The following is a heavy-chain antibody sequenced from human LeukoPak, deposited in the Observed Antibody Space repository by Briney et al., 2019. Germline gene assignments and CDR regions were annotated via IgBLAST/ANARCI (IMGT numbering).Heavy chain of an antibody. D-gene: IGHD3-22*01. CDR2: ISRSGSTI. J-gene: IGHJ4*02. CDR3: ASYGGYYESSGHYYRYFDH. CDR1: GCTFRDYC. Sequence: GWALRLSFAACGCTFRDYCMSGIGQAPGKARAGVAYISRSGSTIYYAGSFKGRLTIPRDSPKNSLYRPVKGRRAGDAAVYYCASYGGYYESSGHYYRYFDHWPQGTLVRVSS. V-gene: IGHV3-11*01.